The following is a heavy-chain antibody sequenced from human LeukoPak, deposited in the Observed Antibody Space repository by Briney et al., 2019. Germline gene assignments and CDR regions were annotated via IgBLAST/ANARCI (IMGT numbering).Heavy chain of an antibody. Sequence: ASVKVSCKTSGYTFTDEYIHWVRQAPGPGLECLGWIHPNTGDTVYVQKFQGRVTFTRDTSISTAYMELHRLRSDDTAVYYCVRHLANPTSGDYWGQGTLVTVSS. J-gene: IGHJ4*02. CDR1: GYTFTDEY. CDR2: IHPNTGDT. CDR3: VRHLANPTSGDY. D-gene: IGHD3-10*01. V-gene: IGHV1-2*02.